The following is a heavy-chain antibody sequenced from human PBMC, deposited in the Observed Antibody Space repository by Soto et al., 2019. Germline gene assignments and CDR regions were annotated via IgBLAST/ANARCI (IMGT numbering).Heavy chain of an antibody. J-gene: IGHJ6*02. CDR3: AKLDSSGYYYRDYYYYGMDV. D-gene: IGHD3-22*01. CDR1: GFTFSSYG. CDR2: ISYDGSNK. Sequence: GGSLRLSCAASGFTFSSYGMHWFRQAPGKGLEWVAVISYDGSNKYYADSVKGRFTISRDNSKNTLYLQMNSLRAEDTAVYYCAKLDSSGYYYRDYYYYGMDVWGQGTTVTVSS. V-gene: IGHV3-30*18.